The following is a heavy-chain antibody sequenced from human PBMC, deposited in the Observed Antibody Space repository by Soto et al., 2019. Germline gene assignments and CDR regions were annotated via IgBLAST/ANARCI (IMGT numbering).Heavy chain of an antibody. D-gene: IGHD6-13*01. CDR1: GGTFSSYA. V-gene: IGHV1-69*12. CDR2: IIPIFGTP. J-gene: IGHJ6*02. CDR3: ASSRKDYYYYGMDV. Sequence: QVQLVQSGAEVKKPGSSVKVSCKASGGTFSSYAISWVRQSPGQGREWMGGIIPIFGTPNYAQKFQGRVTITADESTSTAYMELSSLRSEDTAVYYCASSRKDYYYYGMDVWGLGTTVTVSS.